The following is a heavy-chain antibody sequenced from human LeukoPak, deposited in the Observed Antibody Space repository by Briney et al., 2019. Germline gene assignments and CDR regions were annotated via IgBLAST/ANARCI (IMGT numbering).Heavy chain of an antibody. Sequence: GGSLRLSCAASGFTFSSYAMHWVRQAPGKGLEWVAVISYDGSNKYYADSVKGRFIISRDNSKNTLYLQMNSLRAEDTAVYYCARAKYYDFWSGSGFDYWGQGTLVTVSS. V-gene: IGHV3-30*04. CDR1: GFTFSSYA. CDR3: ARAKYYDFWSGSGFDY. J-gene: IGHJ4*02. CDR2: ISYDGSNK. D-gene: IGHD3-3*01.